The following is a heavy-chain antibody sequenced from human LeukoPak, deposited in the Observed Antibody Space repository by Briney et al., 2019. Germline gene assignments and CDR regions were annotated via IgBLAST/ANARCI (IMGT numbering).Heavy chain of an antibody. V-gene: IGHV3-7*01. J-gene: IGHJ4*02. CDR3: ARDRQIAY. Sequence: GGSLRLSWPAPGFTFRNYCLTGVRQAPGQGPEWVSNIKKDGSEKHYVDSVKGRFTISRDNVKISLYLHMNSVRAEDTAVYYCARDRQIAYWGQGTLVTVSS. CDR2: IKKDGSEK. CDR1: GFTFRNYC.